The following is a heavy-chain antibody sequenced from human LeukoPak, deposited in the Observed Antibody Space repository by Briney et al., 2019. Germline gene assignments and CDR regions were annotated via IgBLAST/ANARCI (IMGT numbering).Heavy chain of an antibody. V-gene: IGHV3-23*01. CDR1: GFTFSSYA. CDR2: INYNGAGT. Sequence: GGSLGLSCAASGFTFSSYAMHWVRQAPGKGLKWVSTINYNGAGTYYADSVKGRFTISRDNSYNTVSLQMNSLRDEDTGVYYCAKGLRTGVGPYMGYHYYMDVWGKGATVTVSS. J-gene: IGHJ6*03. CDR3: AKGLRTGVGPYMGYHYYMDV. D-gene: IGHD3-16*01.